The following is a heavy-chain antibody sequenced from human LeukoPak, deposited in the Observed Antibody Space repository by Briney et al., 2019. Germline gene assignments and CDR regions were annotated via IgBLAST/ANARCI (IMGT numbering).Heavy chain of an antibody. V-gene: IGHV3-7*01. Sequence: GGSLRLSCAASGFTFSSYWMSWVRQAPGKGLEWLANIKEDGSIQYYLDSVRGRFTISRDNAKTSVYLQLNSLRADDTAVYYCARDVWTGVAVSDYWGQGTLVTVSS. CDR1: GFTFSSYW. CDR3: ARDVWTGVAVSDY. CDR2: IKEDGSIQ. J-gene: IGHJ4*02. D-gene: IGHD6-19*01.